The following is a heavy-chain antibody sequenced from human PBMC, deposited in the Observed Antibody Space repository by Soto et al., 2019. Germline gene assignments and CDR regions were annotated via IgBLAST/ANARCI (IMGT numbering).Heavy chain of an antibody. V-gene: IGHV4-31*03. J-gene: IGHJ6*02. D-gene: IGHD3-22*01. CDR3: ARDLGGSGYYPAYGMDV. Sequence: QVQLQESGPGLVKPSQTLSLTCTVSGGSISSGGYYWSWIRQHPGKGLEWIGYIYYSGSTYYNPSRESRVTISGDTSKTRFSLKLSSVTAADTAVYYCARDLGGSGYYPAYGMDVWGQGTTVTVSS. CDR2: IYYSGST. CDR1: GGSISSGGYY.